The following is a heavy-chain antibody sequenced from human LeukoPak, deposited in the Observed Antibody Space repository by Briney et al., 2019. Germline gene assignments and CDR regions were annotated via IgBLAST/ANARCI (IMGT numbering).Heavy chain of an antibody. CDR2: ISAYNGNT. V-gene: IGHV1-18*01. CDR3: ARARTGPRSGIDF. Sequence: ASVKVSCKTSGYTFTSYGISWVRQAPGQGFEWMGWISAYNGNTNYAQKLQGRVTMTTDTSTSTAYMELRSLRSDDTAVYYCARARTGPRSGIDFWGQGTLVTVSS. CDR1: GYTFTSYG. J-gene: IGHJ4*02. D-gene: IGHD1-7*01.